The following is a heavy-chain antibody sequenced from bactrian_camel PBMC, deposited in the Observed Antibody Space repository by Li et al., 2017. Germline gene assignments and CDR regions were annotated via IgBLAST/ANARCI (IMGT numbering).Heavy chain of an antibody. CDR2: TYTRGPIT. CDR1: GATDTVKC. Sequence: HVQLVESGGGSVQAGVSLRLSCVASGATDTVKCMAWFRQTPDGGRQKVATTYTRGPITEYADFAKGQSYISHYPNNTVYLQMDALKPEDTAMYYCAARIPCYYTWPMYPTQYNYWGQGTQVTVS. D-gene: IGHD4*01. CDR3: AARIPCYYTWPMYPTQYNY. J-gene: IGHJ4*01. V-gene: IGHV3S26*01.